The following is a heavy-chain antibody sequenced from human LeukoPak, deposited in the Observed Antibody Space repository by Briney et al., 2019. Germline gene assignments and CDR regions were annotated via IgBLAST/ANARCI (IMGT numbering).Heavy chain of an antibody. V-gene: IGHV4-31*03. CDR2: IYYSGST. D-gene: IGHD3-9*01. CDR1: GGSISSGGYY. J-gene: IGHJ4*02. Sequence: SQTLSLTCTVSGGSISSGGYYWSWIRQHPGKGLEWIGYIYYSGSTYYNPSLKSRVTISVDTSKNQSSLKLSSVTAADTAVYYCASDTTGYYSFDSWGQGTLVTFSS. CDR3: ASDTTGYYSFDS.